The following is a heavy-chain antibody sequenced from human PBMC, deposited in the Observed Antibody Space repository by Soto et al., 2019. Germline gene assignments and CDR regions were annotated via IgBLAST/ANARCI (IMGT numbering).Heavy chain of an antibody. D-gene: IGHD3-3*01. Sequence: QMQLLESGGGLVKPGGSLRLSCAASDFTFSDYLMSWIRQTPGRGLEWISYITNDGTVTSYADSVKGRFTISRGNDKNTIYLQMIRIRGDDTALYYCATVVSCRSGSCSFDYFDLWGQGTRVTVSS. CDR3: ATVVSCRSGSCSFDYFDL. CDR2: ITNDGTVT. V-gene: IGHV3-11*01. J-gene: IGHJ4*02. CDR1: DFTFSDYL.